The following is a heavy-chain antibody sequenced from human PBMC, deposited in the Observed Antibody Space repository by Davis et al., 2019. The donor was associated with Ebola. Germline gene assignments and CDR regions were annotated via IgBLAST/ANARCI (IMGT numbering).Heavy chain of an antibody. CDR3: ARGHDIVLMVYAIGY. CDR1: GFTFSSYE. CDR2: ISISGSTI. V-gene: IGHV3-48*03. Sequence: GGSLRLSCAASGFTFSSYEMNWVRQAPGKGLEWVSYISISGSTIYYADPVKGRFTISRDNSKNTLYLQMNSVRAEDTAVYYCARGHDIVLMVYAIGYWGQGTLVTVSS. D-gene: IGHD2-8*01. J-gene: IGHJ4*02.